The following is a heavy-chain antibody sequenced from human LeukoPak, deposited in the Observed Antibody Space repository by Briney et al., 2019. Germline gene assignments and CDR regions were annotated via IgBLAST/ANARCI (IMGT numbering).Heavy chain of an antibody. J-gene: IGHJ4*02. D-gene: IGHD2-2*01. CDR3: ARDTKYALDN. V-gene: IGHV3-48*01. Sequence: GGSLRPSCAASGFTFSSYSMNWVRQAPGKGLEWISYIGISSGNTKYADSVKGRFTISGDKAKNSVYLQMNSLRVGDTAVYYCARDTKYALDNWGQGTLVTVSS. CDR2: IGISSGNT. CDR1: GFTFSSYS.